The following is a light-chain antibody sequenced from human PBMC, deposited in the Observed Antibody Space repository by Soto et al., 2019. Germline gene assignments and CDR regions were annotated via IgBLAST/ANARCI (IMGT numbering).Light chain of an antibody. CDR3: CSYAGSYSLYV. CDR2: DVS. J-gene: IGLJ1*01. Sequence: QSALTQPRSVSGSPEQSVTISCTGTSSDVGGYNYVSWYQQHPGKAPKLMIYDVSNRPSGVPVRFSGSKSGNTASLTISGLQAEDEADYYCCSYAGSYSLYVFGTGTKVTVL. CDR1: SSDVGGYNY. V-gene: IGLV2-11*01.